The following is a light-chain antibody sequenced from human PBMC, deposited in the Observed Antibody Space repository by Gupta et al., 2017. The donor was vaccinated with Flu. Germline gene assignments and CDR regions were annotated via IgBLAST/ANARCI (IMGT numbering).Light chain of an antibody. CDR2: RNT. J-gene: IGLJ2*01. V-gene: IGLV1-47*01. CDR1: SSNIGGNF. CDR3: ASWDDSLSAVV. Sequence: QSAPTQPPSASGTPGQRVTISCSGGSSNIGGNFVYWYQQLPGTAPKLLIYRNTQRPSGVPDRFSGSRSGTSASLAISGLRTEDEAVYHCASWDDSLSAVVFGGGTKLTVL.